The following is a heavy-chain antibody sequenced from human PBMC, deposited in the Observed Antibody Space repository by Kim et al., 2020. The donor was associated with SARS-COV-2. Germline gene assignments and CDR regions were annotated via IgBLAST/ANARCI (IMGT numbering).Heavy chain of an antibody. V-gene: IGHV1-69*04. CDR2: IIPILGIA. Sequence: SVKVSCKASGGTFSSYAISWVRQAPGQGLEWMGRIIPILGIANYAQKFQGRVTITADKSTSTAYMELSSLRSEDTAVYYCARDPGEGVVDYYYYYMDVWGKGTTVTVSS. CDR1: GGTFSSYA. CDR3: ARDPGEGVVDYYYYYMDV. D-gene: IGHD2-15*01. J-gene: IGHJ6*03.